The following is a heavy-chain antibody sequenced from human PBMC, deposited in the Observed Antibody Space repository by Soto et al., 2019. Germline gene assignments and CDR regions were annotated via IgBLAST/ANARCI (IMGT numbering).Heavy chain of an antibody. CDR3: ATEVAGTPGPY. Sequence: QVQLVESGGGVVQPGRSLRLSCAASGFTFSSYGMHWVRQAPGKGLEWVAVISYDGSNKYYADSVKGRFTISRDNSKNTLYLQMNSLRAEDTAVYYCATEVAGTPGPYWGQGTLVTVSS. J-gene: IGHJ4*02. D-gene: IGHD6-19*01. CDR1: GFTFSSYG. CDR2: ISYDGSNK. V-gene: IGHV3-30*03.